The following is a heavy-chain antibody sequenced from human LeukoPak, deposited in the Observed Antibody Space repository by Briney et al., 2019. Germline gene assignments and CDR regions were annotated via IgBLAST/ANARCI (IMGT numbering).Heavy chain of an antibody. D-gene: IGHD6-19*01. CDR3: ARLIGDIAVSGTSWFDP. J-gene: IGHJ5*02. CDR1: GDSISNYF. Sequence: SETLSLTCTVSGDSISNYFWSWIRQPAGKGLEWIGRIYAGESAKYNPSLETRVTVSVDTSKNQFSLKLSSVTAADTAMYYCARLIGDIAVSGTSWFDPWGQGTLVTVSS. CDR2: IYAGESA. V-gene: IGHV4-4*07.